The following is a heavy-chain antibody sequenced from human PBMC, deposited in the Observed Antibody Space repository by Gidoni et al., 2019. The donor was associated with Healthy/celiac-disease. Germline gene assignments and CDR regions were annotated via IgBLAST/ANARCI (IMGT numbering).Heavy chain of an antibody. CDR2: IYSGGST. V-gene: IGHV3-66*01. D-gene: IGHD3-22*01. CDR3: ARTSYYYDSSGYYARTDFDY. CDR1: GFTVSSNY. Sequence: EVQLVESGGGLVQSGGSLRLSCAASGFTVSSNYMRWVRQAPGKGLEWVSGIYSGGSTYYADSVKGRFTISRDNSKNTLYLQMNCLRAEDTAVYYCARTSYYYDSSGYYARTDFDYWGQGTLVTVSS. J-gene: IGHJ4*02.